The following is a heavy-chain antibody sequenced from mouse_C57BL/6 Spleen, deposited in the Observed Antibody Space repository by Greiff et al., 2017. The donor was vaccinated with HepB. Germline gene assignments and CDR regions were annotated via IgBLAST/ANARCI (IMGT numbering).Heavy chain of an antibody. D-gene: IGHD2-3*01. CDR2: ISDGGSYT. CDR1: GFTFSSYA. J-gene: IGHJ2*01. Sequence: EVKLVESGGGLVKPGGSLKLSCAASGFTFSSYAMSWVRQTPEKRLEWVATISDGGSYTYYPDNVKGRFTISRDNAKNNLYLQMSHLKSEDTAMYYCARDSWLLRSLFDYWGQGTTLTVSS. CDR3: ARDSWLLRSLFDY. V-gene: IGHV5-4*01.